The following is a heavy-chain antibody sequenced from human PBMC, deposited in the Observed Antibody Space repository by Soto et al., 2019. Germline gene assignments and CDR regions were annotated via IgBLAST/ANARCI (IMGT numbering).Heavy chain of an antibody. CDR3: ARQDSSGYFKAPFDY. J-gene: IGHJ4*02. CDR2: IIPIFGTA. V-gene: IGHV1-69*13. D-gene: IGHD3-22*01. Sequence: SVKVSCKASGGTFSSYAISWVRQAPGQGLEWMGGIIPIFGTANYAQKFQGRVTITADESTSTAYMELSSLRSEDTAVYYCARQDSSGYFKAPFDYWGQGTLVTVSS. CDR1: GGTFSSYA.